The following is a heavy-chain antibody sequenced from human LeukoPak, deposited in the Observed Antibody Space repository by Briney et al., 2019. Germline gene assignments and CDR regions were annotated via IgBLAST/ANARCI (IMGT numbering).Heavy chain of an antibody. CDR1: GFSFSDYY. V-gene: IGHV3-11*04. CDR2: IGSTI. J-gene: IGHJ6*03. Sequence: MAGGSLRLSCVASGFSFSDYYMSWIRQAPGKGLEWVSYIGSTIYYADSVEGRFTISRDDAKNSLYLQMNSLRAEDTAVYYCARDRGIVGTTGYYYMDVWAKGPRSPSP. D-gene: IGHD1-26*01. CDR3: ARDRGIVGTTGYYYMDV.